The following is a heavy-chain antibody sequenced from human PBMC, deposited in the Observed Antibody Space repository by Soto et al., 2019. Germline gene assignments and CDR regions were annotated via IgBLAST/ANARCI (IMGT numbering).Heavy chain of an antibody. J-gene: IGHJ5*02. V-gene: IGHV3-48*03. D-gene: IGHD4-17*01. CDR3: AREYGDFDGSDP. CDR2: ISSAATTI. Sequence: EVQLVESGGGLVQPGGSLRLSCAASGFTFSSYEMNWIRQAPGKGLEWVSYISSAATTILYADTVKGLFTISRDNAKNSLYLQMNRLRAEDTAVYYCAREYGDFDGSDPWGQGNLVNVSS. CDR1: GFTFSSYE.